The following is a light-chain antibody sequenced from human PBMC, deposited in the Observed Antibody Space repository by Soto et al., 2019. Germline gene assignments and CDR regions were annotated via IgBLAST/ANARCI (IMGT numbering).Light chain of an antibody. CDR1: SGHSSYI. V-gene: IGLV4-60*02. CDR2: LEGSGSY. Sequence: QPVLTQSSSASASLGSSVKLTCTLSSGHSSYIIAWHQQQPGKAPRYLMKLEGSGSYNKGSGVPDRFSGSSSGADRYLTISNLQFEDEADYYCETWDSTTSVFGGGTQLTVL. J-gene: IGLJ7*01. CDR3: ETWDSTTSV.